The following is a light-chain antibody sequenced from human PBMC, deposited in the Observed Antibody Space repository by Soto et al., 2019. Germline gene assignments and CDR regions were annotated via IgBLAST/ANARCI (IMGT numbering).Light chain of an antibody. J-gene: IGKJ1*01. CDR1: QSISSW. V-gene: IGKV1-5*03. CDR2: KAS. CDR3: QKYTSDWT. Sequence: DIQMTQSPSTLSASVGDRVTLTCRASQSISSWLAWYQQKPGKAPKLLIYKASSLESGVPSRFSGSGSGTESTITISCLQFDDFSTYYCQKYTSDWTFGQGTQVEIK.